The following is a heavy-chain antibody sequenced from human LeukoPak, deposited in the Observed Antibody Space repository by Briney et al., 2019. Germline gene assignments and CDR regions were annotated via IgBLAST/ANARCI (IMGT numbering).Heavy chain of an antibody. V-gene: IGHV3-21*01. CDR3: ARDEVDNVEPYSSSPGSENDY. J-gene: IGHJ4*02. Sequence: GGSLRLSCAASGFTFSSYSMNWVRQAPGKGLEWVSSISSSSSYIYYADSVKGRFTISRDNAKNSLYLQMNSLRAEDTAVYYCARDEVDNVEPYSSSPGSENDYWGQGTLVTVSS. CDR2: ISSSSSYI. D-gene: IGHD6-6*01. CDR1: GFTFSSYS.